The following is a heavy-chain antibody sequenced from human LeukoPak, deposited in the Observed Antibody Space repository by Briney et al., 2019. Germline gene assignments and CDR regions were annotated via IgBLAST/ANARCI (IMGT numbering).Heavy chain of an antibody. CDR3: ARAAGVRNWFDP. V-gene: IGHV3-30*14. CDR1: GFTFNSYA. CDR2: ISFDESHE. J-gene: IGHJ5*02. Sequence: GGSLRLSCVASGFTFNSYAMNWVRQAPGKGLEWVAVISFDESHEYYADSMKGRFTISRDNSRNTVYLQMDSLRAEDTAVYYCARAAGVRNWFDPWGQGTLVTVSS.